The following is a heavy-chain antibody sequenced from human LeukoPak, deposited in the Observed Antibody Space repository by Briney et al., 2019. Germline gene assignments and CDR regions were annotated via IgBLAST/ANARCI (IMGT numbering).Heavy chain of an antibody. D-gene: IGHD3-22*01. CDR3: ARGPTYYYDSSGYSFDY. V-gene: IGHV4-34*01. CDR2: INHSGST. CDR1: GGSFSGYY. J-gene: IGHJ4*02. Sequence: SEALSLTCAVYGGSFSGYYWSWIRQPPGKGLEWIGEINHSGSTNYNPSLKSRVTISVDTSKNQFSLKLSSVTAADTAVYYCARGPTYYYDSSGYSFDYWGQGTLVTVSS.